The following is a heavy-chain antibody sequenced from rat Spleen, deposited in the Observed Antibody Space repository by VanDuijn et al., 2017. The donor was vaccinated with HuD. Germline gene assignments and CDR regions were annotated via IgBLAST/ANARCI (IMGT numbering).Heavy chain of an antibody. D-gene: IGHD1-11*01. J-gene: IGHJ1*01. CDR3: GRHGPGGSWYFDF. CDR2: ISYDGSST. CDR1: GFTFSDYY. V-gene: IGHV5-29*01. Sequence: EVQLVESDGGLVQPGRSLKLSCAASGFTFSDYYMAWVRQAPTKGLEWVATISYDGSSTYYRDSVKGRFTISRDNAKSTLYLQMDSLRSEDTATYYCGRHGPGGSWYFDFGGPGTIVTVSS.